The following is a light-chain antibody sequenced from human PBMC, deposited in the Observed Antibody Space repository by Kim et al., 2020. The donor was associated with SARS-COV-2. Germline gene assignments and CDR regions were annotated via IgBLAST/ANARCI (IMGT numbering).Light chain of an antibody. CDR3: QAWDSNTVV. CDR2: HDS. V-gene: IGLV3-1*01. CDR1: ELGDKY. J-gene: IGLJ2*01. Sequence: SYELTQPPSVSVSPGQTASITCSGDELGDKYVYWYQQKPGQSPVLVIYHDSKRPSGIPERFSGSNSGNTATLTISGTQAMDETDYYCQAWDSNTVVFGGGTKLTVL.